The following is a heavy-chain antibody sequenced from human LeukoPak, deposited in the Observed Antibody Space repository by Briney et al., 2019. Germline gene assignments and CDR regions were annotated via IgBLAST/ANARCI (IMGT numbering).Heavy chain of an antibody. CDR3: AREGKDYSNYWVFGWFGP. CDR1: GGSISSYY. Sequence: SETLSLTCTVSGGSISSYYWSWIRQPAGKGLEWIGRIYTSGSTNYNPSLKSRVTMSVDTSKNQFSLKLSSVTAADTAVYYCAREGKDYSNYWVFGWFGPWGQGTLVTVSS. D-gene: IGHD4-11*01. CDR2: IYTSGST. J-gene: IGHJ5*02. V-gene: IGHV4-4*07.